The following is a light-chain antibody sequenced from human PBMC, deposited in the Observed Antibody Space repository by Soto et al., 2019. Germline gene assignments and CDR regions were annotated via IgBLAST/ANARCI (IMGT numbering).Light chain of an antibody. CDR1: QSINTY. Sequence: DIQLTQSPSSVSASVGDSVTITCRASQSINTYLSWYQQMPGNAPKLLIYAASSLQSRVASRFSASGSGTDFTLTISSLQPEDFATYYCQQSASNPWTFGQGTKVDIK. J-gene: IGKJ1*01. CDR3: QQSASNPWT. CDR2: AAS. V-gene: IGKV1-39*01.